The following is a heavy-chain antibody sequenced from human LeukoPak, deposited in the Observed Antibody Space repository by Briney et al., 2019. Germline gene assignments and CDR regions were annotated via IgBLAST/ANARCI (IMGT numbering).Heavy chain of an antibody. V-gene: IGHV3-23*01. CDR3: GRDYFGSSGY. CDR1: GFTFSSYG. J-gene: IGHJ4*02. Sequence: GGSLRLSCAASGFTFSSYGMSWVRQAPGKGLEWVSGISGSGGSTYYADSVKGRFTISRDNAKNTLYLQMNSLRVEDTAVYYCGRDYFGSSGYWGQGILVTVSS. CDR2: ISGSGGST. D-gene: IGHD6-19*01.